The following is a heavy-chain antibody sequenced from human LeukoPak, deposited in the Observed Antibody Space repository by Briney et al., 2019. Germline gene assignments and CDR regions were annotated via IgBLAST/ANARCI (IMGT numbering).Heavy chain of an antibody. Sequence: PSETLSLTCAVYGGSFSGYYWSWIRQPPGKGLEWIGEINHSGSTNYNPSLKSRVTISVDTSMNQFSLKLSSVTAADTAVYYCARDTTMVRGVKFDYWGQGTLVTVSS. V-gene: IGHV4-34*01. CDR1: GGSFSGYY. D-gene: IGHD3-10*01. CDR3: ARDTTMVRGVKFDY. J-gene: IGHJ4*02. CDR2: INHSGST.